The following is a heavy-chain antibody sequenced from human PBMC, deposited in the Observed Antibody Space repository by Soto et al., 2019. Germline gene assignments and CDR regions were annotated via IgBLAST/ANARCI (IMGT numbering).Heavy chain of an antibody. CDR1: GFTFTTYA. J-gene: IGHJ4*02. D-gene: IGHD6-19*01. CDR2: ISGSGAGT. CDR3: AKEALTVAGNNFDS. V-gene: IGHV3-23*01. Sequence: EIELLESGGGLVQPGGSLRLSCAASGFTFTTYAMGWVRQAPGKGLEWVSSISGSGAGTFYADSVKGRFTISRDNAKKMVYPQMNGLRAYDMAVYYCAKEALTVAGNNFDSWGQRTLVTVSS.